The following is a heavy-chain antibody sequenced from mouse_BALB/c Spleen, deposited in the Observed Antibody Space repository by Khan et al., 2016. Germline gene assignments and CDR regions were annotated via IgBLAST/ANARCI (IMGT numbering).Heavy chain of an antibody. Sequence: LVESGPELKKPGKTVKISCKASGYTFTNYGMNWVKQAPGKGLKWMGWINTYSGESTYADDFKGRFAFSLETSANTSYLQINNLKKEDTATYYCARYRYYYGSSRYFDVWGAGTTVTVSS. CDR3: ARYRYYYGSSRYFDV. CDR2: INTYSGES. V-gene: IGHV9-3-1*01. J-gene: IGHJ1*01. D-gene: IGHD1-1*01. CDR1: GYTFTNYG.